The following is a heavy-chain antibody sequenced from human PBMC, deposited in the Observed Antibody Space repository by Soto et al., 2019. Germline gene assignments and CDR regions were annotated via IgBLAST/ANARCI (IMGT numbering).Heavy chain of an antibody. CDR2: IMPIFGTP. D-gene: IGHD3-10*01. CDR1: GGTFDSYV. V-gene: IGHV1-69*13. CDR3: ARVHSSGIFYFVDP. J-gene: IGHJ5*02. Sequence: SVKVSCKASGGTFDSYVISWLRQAPGQGLEWMGGIMPIFGTPNYAQKFRGRVTISADESTGTAYLELSSLTSDDTAVYYCARVHSSGIFYFVDPWGQGTLVTVSS.